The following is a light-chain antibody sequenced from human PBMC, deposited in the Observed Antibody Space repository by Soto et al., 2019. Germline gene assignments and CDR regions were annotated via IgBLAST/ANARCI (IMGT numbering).Light chain of an antibody. V-gene: IGLV1-40*01. Sequence: QSVLTQPPSVSGAPGQRVTISCTGSSSNIGAGYDVHWYQQLPGTAPKLLIYGNNNRPSGVPDRFSGSESGTSASLAITGLQADDEADYYCQSYDSSLSGSGVFGGGTKLTVL. CDR3: QSYDSSLSGSGV. J-gene: IGLJ3*02. CDR1: SSNIGAGYD. CDR2: GNN.